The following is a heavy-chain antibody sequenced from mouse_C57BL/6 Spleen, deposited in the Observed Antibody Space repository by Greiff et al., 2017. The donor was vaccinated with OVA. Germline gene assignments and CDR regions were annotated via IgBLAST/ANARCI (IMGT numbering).Heavy chain of an antibody. CDR2: INPSSGYT. CDR1: GYTFTSYT. V-gene: IGHV1-4*01. D-gene: IGHD1-1*02. J-gene: IGHJ2*01. CDR3: ARQGGSFDY. Sequence: QVHVKQSGAELARPGASVKMSCKASGYTFTSYTMHWVKQRPGQGLEWIGYINPSSGYTKYNQKFKDKATLTADKSSSTAYMQLSSLTSEDSAVYYCARQGGSFDYWGQGTTLTVSS.